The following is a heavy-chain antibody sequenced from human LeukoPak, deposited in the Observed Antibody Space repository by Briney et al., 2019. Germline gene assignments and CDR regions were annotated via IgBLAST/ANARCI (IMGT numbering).Heavy chain of an antibody. Sequence: SETLSLTCTVSGGSISSGDYYWSWIRQPPGKGLEWIGYIYYSGSTYYNPSLKSRATISVDTSKNQFSLKLSSVTAADTAVYYCARVEWVTTSPNWFDPWGQGTLVTVSS. V-gene: IGHV4-30-4*08. CDR1: GGSISSGDYY. J-gene: IGHJ5*02. CDR3: ARVEWVTTSPNWFDP. D-gene: IGHD4-17*01. CDR2: IYYSGST.